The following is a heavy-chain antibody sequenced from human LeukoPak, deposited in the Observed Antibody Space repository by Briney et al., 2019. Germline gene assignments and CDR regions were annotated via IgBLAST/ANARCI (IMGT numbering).Heavy chain of an antibody. J-gene: IGHJ4*02. D-gene: IGHD3-22*01. V-gene: IGHV1-2*02. CDR1: GYTFTGYY. CDR2: IDPNSGGT. Sequence: ASVKVSCKASGYTFTGYYMHWARQAPGQGLEWMGWIDPNSGGTNYAQKFQGRVTMTRDTSISTAYMELSRLRSDDTAVFYCARNTYYYDSSAGTFDFWGQGTLVTVSS. CDR3: ARNTYYYDSSAGTFDF.